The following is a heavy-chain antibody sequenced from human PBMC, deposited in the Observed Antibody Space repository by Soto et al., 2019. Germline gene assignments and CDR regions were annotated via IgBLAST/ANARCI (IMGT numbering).Heavy chain of an antibody. V-gene: IGHV3-23*01. J-gene: IGHJ4*02. CDR3: AKRPLTAAGFDY. CDR2: ITGSGGGT. Sequence: EVQLLESGGGLVQPGGSLRLSCAASGFTFSNYAMTWVRQAPGKGLECVSVITGSGGGTYFVDSVKGRFTISRDNSKNTVYLQMNSLRAEDTAVYYCAKRPLTAAGFDYWGQGTLGTVSS. CDR1: GFTFSNYA. D-gene: IGHD6-13*01.